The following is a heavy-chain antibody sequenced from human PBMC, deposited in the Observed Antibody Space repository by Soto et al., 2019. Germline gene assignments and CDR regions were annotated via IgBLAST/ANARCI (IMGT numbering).Heavy chain of an antibody. CDR2: IRSKANRYAT. Sequence: GGCVRHPCAASAFALSGYAMHWVRQAPGKGLEWVGRIRSKANRYATAYAASVKGRFTISRDDSKNTAYLQMNSLKTEDTAVYYCTKEAAAGMYYYYYYMDVCGKGTTVTVSS. J-gene: IGHJ6*03. V-gene: IGHV3-73*01. D-gene: IGHD6-13*01. CDR3: TKEAAAGMYYYYYYMDV. CDR1: AFALSGYA.